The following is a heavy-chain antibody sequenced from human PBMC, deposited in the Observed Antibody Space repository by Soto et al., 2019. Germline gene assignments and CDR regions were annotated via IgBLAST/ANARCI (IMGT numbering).Heavy chain of an antibody. J-gene: IGHJ6*02. D-gene: IGHD3-16*01. CDR2: ISPYTGNT. Sequence: QVQLVQSGDEVKKPGASVKVSCKASGYIFGNYGIAWVRQAPGQGLEWMGWISPYTGNTHSASKVQGRLTMTTDTSTSTGYMDLGSRTSDDTAGYYCVMVDNYVKPTPQDVWGQGTTVTVSS. CDR1: GYIFGNYG. V-gene: IGHV1-18*01. CDR3: VMVDNYVKPTPQDV.